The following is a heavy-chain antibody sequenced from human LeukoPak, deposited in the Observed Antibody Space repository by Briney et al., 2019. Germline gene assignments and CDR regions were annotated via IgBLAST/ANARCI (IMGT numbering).Heavy chain of an antibody. V-gene: IGHV3-74*01. J-gene: IGHJ3*02. CDR2: INSDGSST. Sequence: GGSLRLSCAASGFTFSSYWMHWVRQAPGKGLVWVSRINSDGSSTSYADSVKGRFTISRDNAKNTLYLQMNSLRAEDTAVYYCAKALEEVLIPVAFDIWGQGTMVTVSS. D-gene: IGHD2-8*01. CDR3: AKALEEVLIPVAFDI. CDR1: GFTFSSYW.